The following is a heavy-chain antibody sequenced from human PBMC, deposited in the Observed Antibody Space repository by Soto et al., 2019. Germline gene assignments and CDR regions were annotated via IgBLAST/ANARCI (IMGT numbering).Heavy chain of an antibody. V-gene: IGHV3-53*02. CDR2: IYSGGST. D-gene: IGHD6-19*01. J-gene: IGHJ4*02. CDR3: ARDLRGSSGWDYFAY. Sequence: EVQLVETGGGLIQPGGSLRLSCAASGFTVSSNYISWVRQAPGKGLEWVSVIYSGGSTYYADSVKGRFTISRDKSKNTLYLQMNSLRDEDTAVYYCARDLRGSSGWDYFAYWGQGTLVTVSS. CDR1: GFTVSSNY.